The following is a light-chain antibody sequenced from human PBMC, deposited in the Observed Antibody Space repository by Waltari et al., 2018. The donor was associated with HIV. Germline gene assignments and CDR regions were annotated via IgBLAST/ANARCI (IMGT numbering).Light chain of an antibody. CDR3: QSADVSSISWV. V-gene: IGLV3-25*03. CDR1: SLSKQY. Sequence: SDELTQPPSVSVSPGQTARIHCSGDSLSKQYSSWYQQKPGQAPVLLIYKDTERPSGIPERFSGSSSGTKVTLTISGVQAEDEADYYCQSADVSSISWVFGRGTKLTVL. CDR2: KDT. J-gene: IGLJ3*02.